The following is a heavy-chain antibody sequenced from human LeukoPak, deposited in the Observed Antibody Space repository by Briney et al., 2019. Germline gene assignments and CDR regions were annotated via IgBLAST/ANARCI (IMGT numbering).Heavy chain of an antibody. J-gene: IGHJ4*02. CDR2: ISGSGGRT. CDR1: GFAFSSYA. Sequence: GGSLRLSCAASGFAFSSYAMSWVRQAPGKGLEWVSAISGSGGRTYYADSVKGRFTISRDNSKNTLYLQMNSLRAEDTAVYYCAKDSGPMVRGVKRYWGQGTLVTVSS. CDR3: AKDSGPMVRGVKRY. D-gene: IGHD3-10*01. V-gene: IGHV3-23*01.